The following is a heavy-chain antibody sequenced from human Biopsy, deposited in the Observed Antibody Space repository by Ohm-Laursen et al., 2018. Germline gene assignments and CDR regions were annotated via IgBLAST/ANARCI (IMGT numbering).Heavy chain of an antibody. D-gene: IGHD3-3*01. CDR2: VYYSGTT. Sequence: SETLSLTCTLSGGSITSRTHYWGWVRQTPGKGLEWIGTVYYSGTTYDNPSLKNRVIISVDTSKNQFSLSLKTVTAADTAVYYCARHDLSDFWSGYPNFFDPWGHGTLVTVSS. CDR3: ARHDLSDFWSGYPNFFDP. V-gene: IGHV4-39*01. CDR1: GGSITSRTHY. J-gene: IGHJ5*02.